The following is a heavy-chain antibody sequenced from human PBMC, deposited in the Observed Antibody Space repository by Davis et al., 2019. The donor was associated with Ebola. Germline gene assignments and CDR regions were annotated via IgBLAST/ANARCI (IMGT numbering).Heavy chain of an antibody. V-gene: IGHV3-33*01. CDR1: GLTLAPYG. J-gene: IGHJ4*02. CDR3: ARDHFEGSLDY. Sequence: GESLKISCAVSGLTLAPYGMHWVRQTPGKGLEWVSMSVNDETTQYYGDSVRGRFTMSRDNSRNMIYLQMNSLRAEDTGVYYCARDHFEGSLDYWGQGTLVTVAS. D-gene: IGHD1-26*01. CDR2: SVNDETTQ.